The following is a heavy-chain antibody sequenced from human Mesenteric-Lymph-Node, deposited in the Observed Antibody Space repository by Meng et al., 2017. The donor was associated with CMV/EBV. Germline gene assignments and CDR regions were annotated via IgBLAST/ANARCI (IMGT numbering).Heavy chain of an antibody. D-gene: IGHD3-10*01. J-gene: IGHJ6*02. CDR2: INPSGGST. V-gene: IGHV1-46*01. CDR3: ATYYGGPKSGMDA. CDR1: GYTFTSYY. Sequence: ASVKVSCKASGYTFTSYYMHWVRQAPGQGLEWMGIINPSGGSTSYAQKFQGRVTMTGDTSISTAYMELNRLRSDDTAVYYCATYYGGPKSGMDAWGQGTTVTVSS.